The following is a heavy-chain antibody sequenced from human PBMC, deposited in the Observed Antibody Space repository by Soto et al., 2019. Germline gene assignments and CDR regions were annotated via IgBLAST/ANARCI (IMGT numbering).Heavy chain of an antibody. J-gene: IGHJ4*02. CDR3: ARVLTYYYDSSGYYLFDY. CDR2: INAGNGNT. V-gene: IGHV1-3*01. D-gene: IGHD3-22*01. CDR1: GYTFTSYA. Sequence: ASVKVSCKASGYTFTSYAMHWVRQAPGQRLEWMGWINAGNGNTNYAQKLQGRVTMTTDTSTSTAYMELRSLRSDDTAVYYCARVLTYYYDSSGYYLFDYWGQGTLVTVSS.